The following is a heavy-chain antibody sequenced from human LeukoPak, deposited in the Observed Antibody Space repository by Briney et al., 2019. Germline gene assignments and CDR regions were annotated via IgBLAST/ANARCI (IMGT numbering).Heavy chain of an antibody. CDR3: ARGGKRAVAGTRSPQYFQH. CDR1: GFTFTTYW. CDR2: IRYDGSNK. V-gene: IGHV3-30*02. Sequence: GESLRLSCAASGFTFTTYWLGWVRQPPGKGLEWVAYIRYDGSNKYYADSVKGRFTISRDNSKNTLYVQMNSLRTEDTAVYYCARGGKRAVAGTRSPQYFQHWGQGTLVTVSS. J-gene: IGHJ1*01. D-gene: IGHD6-19*01.